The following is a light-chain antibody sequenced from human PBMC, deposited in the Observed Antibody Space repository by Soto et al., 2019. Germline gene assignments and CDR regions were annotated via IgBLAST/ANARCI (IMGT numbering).Light chain of an antibody. Sequence: QAVVAQEPSFSVSPGGTVTLTCGLNSGSVSTSYYPSWYQQTPGQAPRTLIHSTNTRSSGVPDRFSGSILGNKAALTITGAQADDESDYYCVLYMGSGLWVFGGGTQLTVL. CDR1: SGSVSTSYY. CDR2: STN. CDR3: VLYMGSGLWV. J-gene: IGLJ7*01. V-gene: IGLV8-61*01.